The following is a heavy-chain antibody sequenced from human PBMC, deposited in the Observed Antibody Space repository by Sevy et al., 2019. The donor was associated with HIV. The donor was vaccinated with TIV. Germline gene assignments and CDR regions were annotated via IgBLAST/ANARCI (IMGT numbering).Heavy chain of an antibody. V-gene: IGHV3-7*01. CDR2: IKEDGSAE. J-gene: IGHJ4*02. CDR1: GFTFSGYW. Sequence: GGSLRPSCAASGFTFSGYWMTWVRQAPGKGLEWVANIKEDGSAEYYVDSVKGRFTISRDNAKNSLFLQLNSLRVEDTAMYYCARDSPGYGAYDYLGQGTLVTVSS. CDR3: ARDSPGYGAYDY. D-gene: IGHD5-18*01.